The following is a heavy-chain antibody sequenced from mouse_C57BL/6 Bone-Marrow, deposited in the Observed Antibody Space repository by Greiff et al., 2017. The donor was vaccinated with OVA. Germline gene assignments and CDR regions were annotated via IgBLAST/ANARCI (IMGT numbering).Heavy chain of an antibody. V-gene: IGHV14-4*01. Sequence: EVQGVESGAELVRPGASVKLSCTASGFNIKDDYMHWVKERPEQGLEWIGWIDPENGDTEYASKFQGKATITADTSSETVYLHLSSLTSEDTAVYYCTTFRYWGQGTTLTVSS. CDR3: TTFRY. CDR1: GFNIKDDY. J-gene: IGHJ2*01. CDR2: IDPENGDT.